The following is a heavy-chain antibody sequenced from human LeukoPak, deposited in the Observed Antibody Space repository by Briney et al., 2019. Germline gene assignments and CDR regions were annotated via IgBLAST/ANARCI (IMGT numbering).Heavy chain of an antibody. V-gene: IGHV4-59*01. Sequence: SETLSLTCTVSGGSISSYYWSWIRQPPGKGLEWIGYIYYSGSTNYNPSLKSRVTISVDTSKNQFSLKLSPVTAADTAVYYCARVDDYGDYGFDYWGQGTLVTVSS. CDR3: ARVDDYGDYGFDY. J-gene: IGHJ4*02. D-gene: IGHD4-17*01. CDR2: IYYSGST. CDR1: GGSISSYY.